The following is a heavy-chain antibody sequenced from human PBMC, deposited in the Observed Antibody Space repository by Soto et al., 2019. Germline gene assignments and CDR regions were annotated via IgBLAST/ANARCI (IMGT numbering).Heavy chain of an antibody. J-gene: IGHJ4*02. CDR1: GGSFSGYY. CDR3: AKEGGLSGSYYISSSYYFDY. V-gene: IGHV4-34*01. D-gene: IGHD1-26*01. Sequence: SETLSLTCAVYGGSFSGYYWSWIRQPSGKGLEWIGEINHSGSTNYNPSLKSRVTISVDTSKNQFSLKLSSVTAADTSVYYCAKEGGLSGSYYISSSYYFDYWGQGTLVTVSS. CDR2: INHSGST.